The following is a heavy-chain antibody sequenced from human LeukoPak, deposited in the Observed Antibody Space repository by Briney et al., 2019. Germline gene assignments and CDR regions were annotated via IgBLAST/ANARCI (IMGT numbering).Heavy chain of an antibody. D-gene: IGHD3-10*01. V-gene: IGHV4-34*01. CDR2: INHSGST. J-gene: IGHJ6*03. Sequence: SETLSLTCAVYGGSFSGYYWSWIRQPPGKGLEWIGKINHSGSTNYNPSLKSRVTISVDTSKNHFSLNLSSVTAADTAVYYRARNTAYYYASGYYYMDVWGKGTTVTVSS. CDR3: ARNTAYYYASGYYYMDV. CDR1: GGSFSGYY.